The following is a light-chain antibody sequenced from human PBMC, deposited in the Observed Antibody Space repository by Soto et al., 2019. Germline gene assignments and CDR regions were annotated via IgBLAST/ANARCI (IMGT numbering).Light chain of an antibody. CDR1: SSNIGAGYD. CDR2: GNS. CDR3: QFYDSSLSGLHV. J-gene: IGLJ1*01. Sequence: QSVLTQPPSVSGAPGQRVTISCTGSSSNIGAGYDVHWYQQLPGTAPKLLIYGNSNRPSGVPDRFSGSKSGTSASLAITGLQAEDEADYYCQFYDSSLSGLHVFGTGTKLTVL. V-gene: IGLV1-40*01.